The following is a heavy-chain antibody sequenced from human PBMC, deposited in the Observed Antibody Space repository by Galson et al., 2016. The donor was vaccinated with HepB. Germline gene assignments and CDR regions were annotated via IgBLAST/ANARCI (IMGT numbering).Heavy chain of an antibody. CDR3: ARDLLSSMGRVELPITGTSTLIGYFDY. Sequence: SLRLSCAASGFTFSNYAIHWVRQAPGKGLEWVAVVWFDGNDKHYADSVKGRFTISRDNSKNTLYLQMNSLRAEDTAVYYCARDLLSSMGRVELPITGTSTLIGYFDYWGQGTLVTVSS. CDR1: GFTFSNYA. D-gene: IGHD1/OR15-1a*01. CDR2: VWFDGNDK. V-gene: IGHV3-33*01. J-gene: IGHJ4*02.